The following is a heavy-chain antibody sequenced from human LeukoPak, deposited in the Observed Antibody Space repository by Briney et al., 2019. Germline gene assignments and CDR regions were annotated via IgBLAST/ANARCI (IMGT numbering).Heavy chain of an antibody. CDR3: AKDRLRFLEWPDAFDI. CDR1: GGSISSSNW. CDR2: IYHSGST. D-gene: IGHD3-3*01. Sequence: PSETLSLTCAVSGGSISSSNWWSWVRQPPGKGLEWIGEIYHSGSTNYNPSLKSRVTISVDKSKNQFSLKLSSVTAADTAVYYCAKDRLRFLEWPDAFDIWGQGTMVTVSS. J-gene: IGHJ3*02. V-gene: IGHV4-4*02.